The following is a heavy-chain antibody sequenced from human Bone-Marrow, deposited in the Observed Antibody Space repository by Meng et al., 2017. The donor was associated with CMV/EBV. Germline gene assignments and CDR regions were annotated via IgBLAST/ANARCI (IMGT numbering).Heavy chain of an antibody. J-gene: IGHJ4*02. CDR1: GYSFTSYW. CDR3: ARHPGVTDYYFDY. CDR2: IYPGDSDT. V-gene: IGHV5-51*01. Sequence: GGSLRLSCKGSGYSFTSYWIGWVRQMPGKGLEWMGIIYPGDSDTRYSPSFQGQVTISADKSISTAYLQWSSLKASDTAIYYCARHPGVTDYYFDYWGQGTLVTVSS. D-gene: IGHD2-21*02.